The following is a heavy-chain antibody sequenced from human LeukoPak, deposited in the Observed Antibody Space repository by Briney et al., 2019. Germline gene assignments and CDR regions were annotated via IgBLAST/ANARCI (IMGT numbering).Heavy chain of an antibody. CDR2: ISYDGGPK. J-gene: IGHJ5*02. V-gene: IGHV3-30*18. CDR1: GFSFSNYG. CDR3: AKHWEPQRSGWYWSA. D-gene: IGHD6-19*01. Sequence: GGSLRLSCAASGFSFSNYGMHWVRQAPGKGLEWVAVISYDGGPKFSADSVKGRFTISRDNSKNTLYLQMTSLRVEDSAVYYCAKHWEPQRSGWYWSAWGQGTLVTVSS.